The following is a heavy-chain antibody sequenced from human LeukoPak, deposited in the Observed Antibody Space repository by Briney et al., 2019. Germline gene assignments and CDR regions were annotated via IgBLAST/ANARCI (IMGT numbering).Heavy chain of an antibody. CDR1: GYTFTGYY. D-gene: IGHD3-10*01. V-gene: IGHV1-2*04. CDR3: ARGGYYYGSGGFDWFDP. J-gene: IGHJ5*02. CDR2: INPNSGGT. Sequence: ASVKVSCKASGYTFTGYYMHWVRQAPGQGLEWMGWINPNSGGTNYAQKFQGWVTMTRDTSISTAYMELSRLRSDDTAVYYCARGGYYYGSGGFDWFDPWGQGTLVTVSS.